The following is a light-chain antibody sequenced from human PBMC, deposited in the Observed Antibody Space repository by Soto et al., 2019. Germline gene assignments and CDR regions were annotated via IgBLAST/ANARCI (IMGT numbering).Light chain of an antibody. CDR3: QQYGSSPLT. Sequence: EIVLTQSPATLSLSVGERLTLSCRASQSVSSYLAWYQQTPGQAPRLLIYDTSNRASGTPDRFSGSGSGTDFTLTISRLEPEDFAVYYCQQYGSSPLTFGGGTTVEIK. V-gene: IGKV3-20*01. J-gene: IGKJ4*01. CDR1: QSVSSY. CDR2: DTS.